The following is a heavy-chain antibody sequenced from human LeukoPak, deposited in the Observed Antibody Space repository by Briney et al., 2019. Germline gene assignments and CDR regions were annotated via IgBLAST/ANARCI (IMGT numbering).Heavy chain of an antibody. CDR2: INHSGGT. CDR1: GGSFRAYY. Sequence: SKTLSLTCAVYGGSFRAYYWSWIRQPPGKGLEWIGEINHSGGTNYNPSLESRITISVDTSKNQFSLHLSSVTAADTAVYYCARGRITFAQDFARESDAFDIWGQGTMVTVSS. J-gene: IGHJ3*02. D-gene: IGHD2-21*01. CDR3: ARGRITFAQDFARESDAFDI. V-gene: IGHV4-34*01.